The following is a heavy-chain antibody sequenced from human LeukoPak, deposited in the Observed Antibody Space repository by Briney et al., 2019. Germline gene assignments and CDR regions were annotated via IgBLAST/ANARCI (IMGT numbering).Heavy chain of an antibody. CDR2: INSDGSST. Sequence: GGSLRLSCAASGFTFSSSWMHWVRQAPGKGLVWVSRINSDGSSTNYADSVKGRFTISRDNAQNTLYLQMNSLRAEDTAAYYCAREGRGGYYGFDYWGQGTLVTVSS. CDR1: GFTFSSSW. J-gene: IGHJ4*02. D-gene: IGHD3-3*01. V-gene: IGHV3-74*01. CDR3: AREGRGGYYGFDY.